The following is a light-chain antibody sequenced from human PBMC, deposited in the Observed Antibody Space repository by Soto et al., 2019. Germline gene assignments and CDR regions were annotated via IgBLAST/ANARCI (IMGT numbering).Light chain of an antibody. CDR1: SSDFGGYDF. CDR3: CSFAGSYTLYV. Sequence: QSELTRAGSVSGSRGQSVPISCTGTSSDFGGYDFVSWYQQHPAKAPKLIIFDVTKRPSGVPDRFSGSKSGNTASLTISGFQAEDEADYYCCSFAGSYTLYVFGTGTKVTVL. J-gene: IGLJ1*01. V-gene: IGLV2-11*01. CDR2: DVT.